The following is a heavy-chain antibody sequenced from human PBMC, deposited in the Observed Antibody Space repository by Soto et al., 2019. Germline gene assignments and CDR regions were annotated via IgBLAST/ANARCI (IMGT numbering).Heavy chain of an antibody. Sequence: WASVKVSCKASGYTFSSYTMHWVRQAPGQRLEWVGWINTGNGGTKYSQKLQGRVTITRDTSASTAYMDLSSLRSEDTAVYFCARDGPEGVDYWGQGTVVTVSS. CDR1: GYTFSSYT. CDR2: INTGNGGT. J-gene: IGHJ4*02. V-gene: IGHV1-3*04. CDR3: ARDGPEGVDY.